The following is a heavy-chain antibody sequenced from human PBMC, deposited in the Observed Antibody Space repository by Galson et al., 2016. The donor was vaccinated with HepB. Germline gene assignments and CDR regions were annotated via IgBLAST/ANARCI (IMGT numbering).Heavy chain of an antibody. D-gene: IGHD2-8*02. CDR3: ATGNWCLDS. CDR1: GFNFYKYA. CDR2: ISASGGTT. J-gene: IGHJ4*02. Sequence: SLRLSCAASGFNFYKYAMNWVRQAPGKGLEWVSTISASGGTTYYADSVKGRFTISRDNANNTVDLQMDSLRAEDAAVSLCATGNWCLDSWGQGTLVTVSS. V-gene: IGHV3-23*01.